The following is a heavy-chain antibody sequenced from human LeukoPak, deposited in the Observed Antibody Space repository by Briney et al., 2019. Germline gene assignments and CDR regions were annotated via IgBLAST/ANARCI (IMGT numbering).Heavy chain of an antibody. D-gene: IGHD3/OR15-3a*01. CDR2: ISYDESYK. Sequence: GGSLRLSCAASGFNFNSYAMHWVRQAPGKGLEWVALISYDESYKNYADSVKGRFTISRDNSKNTLYLQMNSLRAEDTAVYYCAKGGLVHPLHIWGQGTMVTVSA. CDR3: AKGGLVHPLHI. V-gene: IGHV3-30*04. J-gene: IGHJ3*02. CDR1: GFNFNSYA.